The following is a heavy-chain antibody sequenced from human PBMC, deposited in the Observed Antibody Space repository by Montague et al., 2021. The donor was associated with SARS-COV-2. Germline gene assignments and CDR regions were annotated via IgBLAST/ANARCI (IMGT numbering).Heavy chain of an antibody. V-gene: IGHV4-34*01. CDR2: INDRGVTKY. Sequence: SETLSLTCAVYGESFSGFFWSWIRQPPGKGLEWIAEINDRGVTKYNYNTSLGSRVTISADTSKNQFSLKLRSVTAADTAVYYCARWDPQTLTVISLRGKSANDYCCQLTLATASS. J-gene: IGHJ4*02. D-gene: IGHD4-11*01. CDR3: ARWDPQTLTVISLRGKSANDY. CDR1: GESFSGFF.